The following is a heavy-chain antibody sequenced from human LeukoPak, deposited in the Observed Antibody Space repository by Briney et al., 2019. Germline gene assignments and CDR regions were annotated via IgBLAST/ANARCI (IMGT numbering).Heavy chain of an antibody. CDR3: ARDRGPFYDYVWGSPYYFDY. D-gene: IGHD3-16*01. J-gene: IGHJ4*02. CDR1: GYTFTGYY. CDR2: MNPNSGNT. V-gene: IGHV1-8*02. Sequence: ASVKVSCKASGYTFTGYYMHWVRQAPGQGLEWMGWMNPNSGNTGYAQKFQGRVTMTRNTSISTAYMELSSLRSEDTAVYYCARDRGPFYDYVWGSPYYFDYWGQGTLVTVSS.